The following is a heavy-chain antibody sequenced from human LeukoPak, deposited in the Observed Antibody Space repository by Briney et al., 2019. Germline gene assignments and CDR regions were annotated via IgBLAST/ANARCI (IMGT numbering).Heavy chain of an antibody. CDR3: ARSDLGGSGWVRYYYYDMDV. D-gene: IGHD6-19*01. CDR2: INPNSGGT. J-gene: IGHJ6*02. Sequence: ASVKVSCKASGYTFTDYYMHWVRQAPGQGLEWMGWINPNSGGTNYAQKFQGRVTMTRDTSISTAYMELSRLRSDDTAVYYCARSDLGGSGWVRYYYYDMDVWGQGTTVTVSS. V-gene: IGHV1-2*02. CDR1: GYTFTDYY.